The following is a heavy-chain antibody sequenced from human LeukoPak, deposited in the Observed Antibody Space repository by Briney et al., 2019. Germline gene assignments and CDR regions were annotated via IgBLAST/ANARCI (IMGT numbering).Heavy chain of an antibody. V-gene: IGHV4-34*01. J-gene: IGHJ4*02. D-gene: IGHD4-17*01. CDR2: INHSGST. CDR1: GGSISSYY. CDR3: ARGMTTVIPFDY. Sequence: SETLSLTCTVSGGSISSYYWSWIRQPPGKGLEWIGEINHSGSTNYNPSLKSRVTISVDTSKNQFSLKLSSVTAADTAVYYCARGMTTVIPFDYWGQGTLVTVS.